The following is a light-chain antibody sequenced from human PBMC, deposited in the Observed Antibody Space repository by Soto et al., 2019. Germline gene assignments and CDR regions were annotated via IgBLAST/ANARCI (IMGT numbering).Light chain of an antibody. J-gene: IGKJ1*01. V-gene: IGKV3-11*01. CDR1: QSVSSY. CDR3: QQRSNWPPT. Sequence: EIVLTQSPATLSLSPGERATLSCRASQSVSSYLAWYQQKPGQAPRLLIFDASNRATGIPARFSGSGSATDFTLTISSLEPEDFAVYYCQQRSNWPPTFGQGTKVVIK. CDR2: DAS.